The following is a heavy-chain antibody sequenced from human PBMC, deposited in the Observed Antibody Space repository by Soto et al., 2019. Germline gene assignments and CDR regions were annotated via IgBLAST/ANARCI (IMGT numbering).Heavy chain of an antibody. V-gene: IGHV4-31*03. J-gene: IGHJ6*03. CDR1: GGSISSGGYY. CDR2: IYYSGST. Sequence: QVQLQESGPGLVKPSQTLSLTCTVSGGSISSGGYYWSWIRQHPGKGLEWIGYIYYSGSTYYNPSLKSRVTLSVDTSKNQFSLKLSSVTAADTAVYYCARDSAHIVVVPAAMRHYYYYMDVWGKGTTVTVSS. D-gene: IGHD2-2*01. CDR3: ARDSAHIVVVPAAMRHYYYYMDV.